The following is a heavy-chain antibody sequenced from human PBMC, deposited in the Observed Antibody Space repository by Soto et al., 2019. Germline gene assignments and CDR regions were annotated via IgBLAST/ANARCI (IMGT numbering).Heavy chain of an antibody. Sequence: PGGSLRLSRAASGFTFSSYAMSWVRQAPGKGLEWVSAISGSGGSTYYADSVKGRFTISRDNSKNTLYLQMNSLRAEDTAVYYCANLPVSGSATSSDYWGQGTLVTVSS. CDR2: ISGSGGST. V-gene: IGHV3-23*01. D-gene: IGHD1-26*01. CDR3: ANLPVSGSATSSDY. J-gene: IGHJ4*02. CDR1: GFTFSSYA.